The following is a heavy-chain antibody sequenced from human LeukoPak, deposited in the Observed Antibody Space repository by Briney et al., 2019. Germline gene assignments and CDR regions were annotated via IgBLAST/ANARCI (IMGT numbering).Heavy chain of an antibody. CDR3: AAGGITIFGVVLDAFDI. CDR1: GFTFSSYS. Sequence: GGSLRLSCAASGFTFSSYSMNWVRQAPGKGLEWVSSISSSSSYIYYADSVKGRFTISRDNAKNSLYLRMNSLRAEDTAVYYCAAGGITIFGVVLDAFDIWGQGTMVTVSS. V-gene: IGHV3-21*01. D-gene: IGHD3-3*01. J-gene: IGHJ3*02. CDR2: ISSSSSYI.